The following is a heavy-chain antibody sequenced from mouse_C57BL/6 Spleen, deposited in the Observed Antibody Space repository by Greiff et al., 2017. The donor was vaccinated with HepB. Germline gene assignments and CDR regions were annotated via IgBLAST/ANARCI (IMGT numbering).Heavy chain of an antibody. CDR2: IYPGSGST. J-gene: IGHJ2*01. V-gene: IGHV1-55*01. CDR1: GYTFTSYW. CDR3: ARGITTVGATHAY. D-gene: IGHD1-1*01. Sequence: QVQLQQPGAELVKPGASVKMSCKASGYTFTSYWITWVKQRPGQGLEWIGDIYPGSGSTNYNEKFKSKATLTVDTSSGTAYMQLSSLTTEDSAVYYGARGITTVGATHAYWGQGTTLTVSS.